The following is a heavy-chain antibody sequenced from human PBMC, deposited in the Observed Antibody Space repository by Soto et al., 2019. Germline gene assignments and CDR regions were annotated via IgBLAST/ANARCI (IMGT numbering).Heavy chain of an antibody. CDR3: AHRGYMYGNWDHGYFDH. Sequence: QITLKESGPTRVKPTQTLTLTCTFSGFSLTTSGVGVGWIRQPPGKALEWLAVIYWDDDKRYSPSLKSRLSITKDTSKKQVVLTMTYMDAVDTATYFCAHRGYMYGNWDHGYFDHWGQGALVTVSS. CDR2: IYWDDDK. V-gene: IGHV2-5*02. D-gene: IGHD5-18*01. CDR1: GFSLTTSGVG. J-gene: IGHJ4*02.